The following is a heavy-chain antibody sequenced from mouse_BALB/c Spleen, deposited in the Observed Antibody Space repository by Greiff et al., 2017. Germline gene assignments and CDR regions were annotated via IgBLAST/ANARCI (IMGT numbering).Heavy chain of an antibody. CDR1: GYTFTSYW. CDR2: INPSTGYT. V-gene: IGHV1-7*01. Sequence: VQLQQSGAELAKPGASVKMSCKASGYTFTSYWMHWVKQRPGQGLEWIGYINPSTGYTEYNQKFKDKATLTADKSSSTAYMQLSSLTSEDSAVYYCARGLDYDYDGGDYWGQGTTLTVSS. D-gene: IGHD2-4*01. CDR3: ARGLDYDYDGGDY. J-gene: IGHJ2*01.